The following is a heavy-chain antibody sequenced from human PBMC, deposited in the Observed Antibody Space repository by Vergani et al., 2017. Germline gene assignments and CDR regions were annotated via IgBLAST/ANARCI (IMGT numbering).Heavy chain of an antibody. CDR3: AKDYGSGPPQSRRLLYDIGWFDP. V-gene: IGHV3-9*01. D-gene: IGHD3-10*01. CDR2: ITYNGGRT. CDR1: GFTFDDYA. Sequence: EVQLVESGGGLVQPGRSLRLSCAASGFTFDDYAMHWVRQAPGKGLEWVSTITYNGGRTYYADSVTGRFTISRDNSKNTLFLQLKTLRAEDTGVYYCAKDYGSGPPQSRRLLYDIGWFDPWGQGTLVTVSS. J-gene: IGHJ5*02.